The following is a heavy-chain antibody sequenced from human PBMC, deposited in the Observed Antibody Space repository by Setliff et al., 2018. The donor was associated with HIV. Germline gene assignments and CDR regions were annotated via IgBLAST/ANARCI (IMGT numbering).Heavy chain of an antibody. CDR1: GYTFTSYG. CDR3: ARLRPIDS. V-gene: IGHV1-46*01. Sequence: ASVKVSCKASGYTFTSYGISWVRQAPGQGLEWMGIINPSDGVTDYAEKFQGRVTVTSDTSTSTVSLDLSSLRSEDTAVYYCARLRPIDSWGQGTLVTVSS. D-gene: IGHD3-3*01. CDR2: INPSDGVT. J-gene: IGHJ4*02.